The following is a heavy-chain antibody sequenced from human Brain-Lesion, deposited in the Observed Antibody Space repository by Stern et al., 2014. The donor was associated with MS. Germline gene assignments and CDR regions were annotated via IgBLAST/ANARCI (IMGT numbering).Heavy chain of an antibody. J-gene: IGHJ4*02. CDR2: IYFRGFT. CDR3: ARHDSVPRPSQLYSARDRGPGYFDY. D-gene: IGHD1-26*01. V-gene: IGHV4-39*01. Sequence: QLVESGPGLVKPSETLSLTCTVSGGSISSSTYYWAWIRQPPGKGLEWIGNIYFRGFTYYNPSLKRRVTIALDMSKNQFSLKLSSVTAADTAIYYCARHDSVPRPSQLYSARDRGPGYFDYWGQGTLVTVSS. CDR1: GGSISSSTYY.